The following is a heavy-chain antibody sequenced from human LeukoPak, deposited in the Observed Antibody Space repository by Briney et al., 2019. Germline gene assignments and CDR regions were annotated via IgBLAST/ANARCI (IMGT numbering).Heavy chain of an antibody. D-gene: IGHD3-22*01. CDR3: ARQTYDSSGYTDGGIDY. Sequence: SETLSLTCAVYGVSFSGYYWSWIRQPPGKGLEWIGEINHSGSTNYNPSLKSRVTISVDTSKNQLSLKLSSVTAADTAVYYCARQTYDSSGYTDGGIDYWGQGTLVTVSS. V-gene: IGHV4-34*01. CDR1: GVSFSGYY. J-gene: IGHJ4*02. CDR2: INHSGST.